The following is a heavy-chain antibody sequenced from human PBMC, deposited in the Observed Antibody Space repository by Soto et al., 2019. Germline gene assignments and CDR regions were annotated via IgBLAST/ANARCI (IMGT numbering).Heavy chain of an antibody. J-gene: IGHJ6*02. Sequence: QVQLVESGGGVVQPGRSLRLSCAASGFTFSSYAMHWVRQAPGKGLEWVAVISYDGSNKYYADSVKGRFTISRDNSKNTLYLQMNSLRAEDTAVYYCATRNSHWDYYYGMDVWGQGTTVTVSS. CDR3: ATRNSHWDYYYGMDV. CDR2: ISYDGSNK. CDR1: GFTFSSYA. V-gene: IGHV3-30-3*01. D-gene: IGHD2-15*01.